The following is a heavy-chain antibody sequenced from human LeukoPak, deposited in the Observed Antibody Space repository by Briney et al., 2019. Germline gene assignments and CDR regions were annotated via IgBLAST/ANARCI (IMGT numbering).Heavy chain of an antibody. CDR1: GYTFTDYY. V-gene: IGHV1-2*02. Sequence: GASVKVSCKTSGYTFTDYYVHWVRQAPGQGLEWMGWINPNSGGTNYAQKFQGRVTMTRDTSISTAYMELSRLRSDDTAVYYCARDGDIVVVVAATPSFSFDYWGQGTLVTVSS. D-gene: IGHD2-15*01. CDR2: INPNSGGT. CDR3: ARDGDIVVVVAATPSFSFDY. J-gene: IGHJ4*02.